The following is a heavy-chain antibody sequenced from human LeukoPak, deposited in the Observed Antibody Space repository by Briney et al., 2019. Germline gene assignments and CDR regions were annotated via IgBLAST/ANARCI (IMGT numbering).Heavy chain of an antibody. CDR2: ISGGSEWI. V-gene: IGHV3-23*01. CDR1: GFTFGSFA. CDR3: TKRVADHSSSWYIDL. J-gene: IGHJ1*01. Sequence: GGSLRLSCAASGFTFGSFAMNWVRQAPGKGLEWVSAISGGSEWIFYADSVKGRFTISRDNSKNILFLQMNNLRAEDTAAYYCTKRVADHSSSWYIDLWGQGTVVIVSS. D-gene: IGHD6-13*01.